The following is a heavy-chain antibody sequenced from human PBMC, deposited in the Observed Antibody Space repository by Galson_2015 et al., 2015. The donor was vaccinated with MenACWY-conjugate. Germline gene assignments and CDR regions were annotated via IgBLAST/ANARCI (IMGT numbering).Heavy chain of an antibody. CDR1: GITLSNYW. Sequence: SLRLSCAGSGITLSNYWMNWVRQAPGKELEWVGSIKQDGSEKNYVDSVKGRFTFSRDNAKNSLYLQMNSLRAEDTAVYYCARDVAVGGFDYWGQGTRVTVSS. V-gene: IGHV3-7*03. CDR3: ARDVAVGGFDY. J-gene: IGHJ4*02. CDR2: IKQDGSEK. D-gene: IGHD6-19*01.